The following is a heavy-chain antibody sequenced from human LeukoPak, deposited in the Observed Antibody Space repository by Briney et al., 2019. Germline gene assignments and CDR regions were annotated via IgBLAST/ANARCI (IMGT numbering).Heavy chain of an antibody. CDR1: GFTYSNYG. CDR2: IWSEGNNR. J-gene: IGHJ6*03. Sequence: GGSLRLSCAASGFTYSNYGMHWVRQATGKGLEWVSFIWSEGNNRFYADSVKGRFTISRDNSKNMLYLQMDTLRDEDTALYYCAKDPGASVSGFHMDVWGKGTTVIVSS. CDR3: AKDPGASVSGFHMDV. V-gene: IGHV3-30*02. D-gene: IGHD2-8*02.